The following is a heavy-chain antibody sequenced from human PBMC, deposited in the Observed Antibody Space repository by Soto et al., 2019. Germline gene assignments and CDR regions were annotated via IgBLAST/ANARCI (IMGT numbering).Heavy chain of an antibody. CDR3: ASVYISTYYYYSSGYPNPLYYYYGMDV. CDR2: ISYDGSNK. CDR1: GFTFSSYA. Sequence: PGGSLRLSCAASGFTFSSYAMHWVRQAPGKGLEWVAVISYDGSNKYYADSEKGRFTISRDNYKKTLYLQMNSLRAEDTAVYYFASVYISTYYYYSSGYPNPLYYYYGMDVWGQGTTVTVSS. V-gene: IGHV3-30-3*01. J-gene: IGHJ6*02. D-gene: IGHD3-22*01.